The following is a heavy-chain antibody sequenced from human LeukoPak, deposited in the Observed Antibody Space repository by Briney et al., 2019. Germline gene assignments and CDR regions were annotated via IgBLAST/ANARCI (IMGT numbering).Heavy chain of an antibody. CDR2: ISAYNGNT. CDR1: GYTFTSYG. D-gene: IGHD3-22*01. V-gene: IGHV1-18*01. CDR3: ARDPYNYYDSSGYYYSAFDI. Sequence: GASVKVSCKASGYTFTSYGICWVRQAPGQGLEWMGWISAYNGNTNYAQKLQGRVTMTTDTSTSTAYMELRSLRSDDTAVYYCARDPYNYYDSSGYYYSAFDIWGQGTMVTVSS. J-gene: IGHJ3*02.